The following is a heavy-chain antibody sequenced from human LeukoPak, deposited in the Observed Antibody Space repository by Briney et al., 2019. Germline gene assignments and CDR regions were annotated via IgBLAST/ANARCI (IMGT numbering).Heavy chain of an antibody. J-gene: IGHJ6*02. CDR2: IYTSGST. Sequence: PSETLSLTCTVSGGSISSYYWSWIRQPAGKGLEWIGRIYTSGSTNYNPSLKSRVTMSVDTSKNQFSLKLSSVTAADTAVYYCARDRSGKDASISDYYGMDVWGQGTTVTVSS. CDR3: ARDRSGKDASISDYYGMDV. CDR1: GGSISSYY. V-gene: IGHV4-4*07. D-gene: IGHD1-26*01.